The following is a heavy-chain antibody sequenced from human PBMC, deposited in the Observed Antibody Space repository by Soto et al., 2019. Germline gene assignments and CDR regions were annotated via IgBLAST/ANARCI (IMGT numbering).Heavy chain of an antibody. J-gene: IGHJ2*01. Sequence: GGSLRLSCAASGFTVGSNYMSWVRQAPGKGLEWVSVIYSGGSTYYADSVKGRFTISRHNSKNTLYLQMNSLRAEDTAVYYCARDRVTMVRGVIRNWYFDLWGRGTLLTVSS. V-gene: IGHV3-53*04. D-gene: IGHD3-10*01. CDR3: ARDRVTMVRGVIRNWYFDL. CDR2: IYSGGST. CDR1: GFTVGSNY.